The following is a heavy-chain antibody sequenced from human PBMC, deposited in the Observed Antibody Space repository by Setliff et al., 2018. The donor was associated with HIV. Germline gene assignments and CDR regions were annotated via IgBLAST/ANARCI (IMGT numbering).Heavy chain of an antibody. V-gene: IGHV3-48*03. CDR3: ARDPRYCTNGVCYRYFDY. Sequence: SCAASEFTFSTYEMNWVRQAPGKGLEWVSYISSSGSTIYYADSVKGRFTISRDNAKNSLYLQMNSLRAEDTAVYYCARDPRYCTNGVCYRYFDYWGQGTLVTVSS. CDR2: ISSSGSTI. D-gene: IGHD2-8*01. J-gene: IGHJ4*02. CDR1: EFTFSTYE.